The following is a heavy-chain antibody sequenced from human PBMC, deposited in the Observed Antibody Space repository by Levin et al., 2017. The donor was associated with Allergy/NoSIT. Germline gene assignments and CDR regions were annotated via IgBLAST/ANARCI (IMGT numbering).Heavy chain of an antibody. Sequence: SETLSLTCTVSGGSISSGPYYWSWIRQHPEKGLEWIGHIYYSGATYYNPSLEGRTTISVDTSKNQFSLKLSSVTAADTAVYYCARARTAAGKVWFDPWGQGTPVTVSS. J-gene: IGHJ5*02. V-gene: IGHV4-31*03. CDR3: ARARTAAGKVWFDP. D-gene: IGHD6-13*01. CDR2: IYYSGAT. CDR1: GGSISSGPYY.